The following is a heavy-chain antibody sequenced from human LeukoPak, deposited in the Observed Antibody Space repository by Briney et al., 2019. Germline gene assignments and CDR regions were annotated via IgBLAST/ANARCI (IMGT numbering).Heavy chain of an antibody. CDR3: AELGITMIGGV. J-gene: IGHJ6*04. CDR1: GFAFNNYS. V-gene: IGHV3-48*04. CDR2: ISSSGSTI. D-gene: IGHD3-10*02. Sequence: PGGSLRLSCAASGFAFNNYSMNWVRQAPGKGLKWVSYISSSGSTIYYADSVKGRFTISRDNAKNSLYLQMNSLRAEDTAVYYCAELGITMIGGVWGKGTTVTISS.